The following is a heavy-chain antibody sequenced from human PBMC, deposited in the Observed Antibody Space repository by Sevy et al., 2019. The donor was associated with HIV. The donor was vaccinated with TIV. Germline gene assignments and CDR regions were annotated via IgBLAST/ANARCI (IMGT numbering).Heavy chain of an antibody. CDR2: IRYDGSNK. V-gene: IGHV3-30*02. J-gene: IGHJ2*01. CDR3: AKDDGTYYDFWSGYYPGYFDL. Sequence: GGSLRLSCAASGFTFSSYGMHWVRQAPGKGLEWVAFIRYDGSNKYYADSVKGRFTISRDNSKNTLYLQMHSLRAEDTAVYYCAKDDGTYYDFWSGYYPGYFDLWGRGTLVTVSS. CDR1: GFTFSSYG. D-gene: IGHD3-3*01.